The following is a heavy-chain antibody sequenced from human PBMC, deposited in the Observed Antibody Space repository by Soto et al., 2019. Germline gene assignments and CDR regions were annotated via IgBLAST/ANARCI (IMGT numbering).Heavy chain of an antibody. Sequence: GGSLRLSCAASGFTFSSYWMHWVRQAPGKGLVWVSRINSDGSSTSYADSVKGRFTISRDNAKNTLYLQMNSLRAEDTAVYYCARTRYYDFWGRSWGQGTRVTVAS. CDR3: ARTRYYDFWGRS. CDR2: INSDGSST. D-gene: IGHD3-3*01. CDR1: GFTFSSYW. V-gene: IGHV3-74*01. J-gene: IGHJ4*02.